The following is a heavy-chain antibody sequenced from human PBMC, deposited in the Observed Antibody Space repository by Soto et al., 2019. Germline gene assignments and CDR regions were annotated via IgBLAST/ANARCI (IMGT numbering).Heavy chain of an antibody. CDR1: GYTFASYA. Sequence: ASVKVSCKASGYTFASYAMHWVRQAPGQRLEWMGWINAGNGNTKYSQKFQGRVTITRDTSASTAYMELSSLRSEDTAVYYCARGPNPYYFDYWGQGTLVTVSS. V-gene: IGHV1-3*01. J-gene: IGHJ4*02. CDR3: ARGPNPYYFDY. CDR2: INAGNGNT.